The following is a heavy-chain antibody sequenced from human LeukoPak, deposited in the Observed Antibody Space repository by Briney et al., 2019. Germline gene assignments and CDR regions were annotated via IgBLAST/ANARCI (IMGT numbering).Heavy chain of an antibody. V-gene: IGHV1-46*01. Sequence: GASVKVSCKASGYTFTSYYMHWVRQAPGQGLEWMGIINPSGGNTNYAQKLQGRVTMTTDTSTSTAYMELRSLRSDDTAVYYCARTSHYVDIAATIPYGIYYFDYWGQGTLVTVSS. CDR3: ARTSHYVDIAATIPYGIYYFDY. CDR1: GYTFTSYY. CDR2: INPSGGNT. J-gene: IGHJ4*02. D-gene: IGHD5-12*01.